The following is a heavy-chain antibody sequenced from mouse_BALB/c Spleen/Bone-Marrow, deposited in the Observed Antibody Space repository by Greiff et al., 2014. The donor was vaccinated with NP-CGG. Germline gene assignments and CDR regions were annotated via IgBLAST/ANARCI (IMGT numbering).Heavy chain of an antibody. D-gene: IGHD2-4*01. CDR2: INPYNDGT. CDR1: GYTFTSYV. Sequence: VHVTQSGPELVKPGASVKMSCKASGYTFTSYVMHWVKQKPGQGPEWIGYINPYNDGTTYNEKFKGKATLTSDKSSSTAYMELSSLTSEDSAVYYCARGNYYDYDYFDYWGQGTTLTVSS. J-gene: IGHJ2*01. CDR3: ARGNYYDYDYFDY. V-gene: IGHV1-14*01.